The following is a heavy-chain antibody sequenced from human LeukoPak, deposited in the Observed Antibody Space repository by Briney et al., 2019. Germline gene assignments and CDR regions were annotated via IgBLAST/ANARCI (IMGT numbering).Heavy chain of an antibody. CDR3: ATLRPRQQLVVDH. Sequence: GGSLRLSCSASGFTFSNYTMSWVRQAPGKGLEWVSTISGTGGSAKYADSVKGRFTFSRDNSKDTLYLQMSSLRAEDTAVYYCATLRPRQQLVVDHWGQGTLVTVSS. CDR1: GFTFSNYT. CDR2: ISGTGGSA. D-gene: IGHD6-13*01. V-gene: IGHV3-23*01. J-gene: IGHJ4*02.